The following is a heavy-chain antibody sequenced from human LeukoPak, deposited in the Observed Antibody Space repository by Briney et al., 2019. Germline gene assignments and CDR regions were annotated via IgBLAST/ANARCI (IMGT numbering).Heavy chain of an antibody. CDR3: ARRLYYYGSGSRFDY. D-gene: IGHD3-10*01. V-gene: IGHV4-38-2*02. Sequence: SETLSLTCTVSGYSISSGYYWGWIRQPPGKGLEWIGSIYHSGRTFYNPSLKSRVTISVDTSKNQFSLKLSSVTAADTAVYYCARRLYYYGSGSRFDYWGQGTLVTVSS. J-gene: IGHJ4*02. CDR2: IYHSGRT. CDR1: GYSISSGYY.